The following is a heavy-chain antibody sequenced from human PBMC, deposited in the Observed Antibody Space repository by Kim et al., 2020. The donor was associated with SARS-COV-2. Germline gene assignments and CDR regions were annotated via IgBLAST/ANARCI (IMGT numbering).Heavy chain of an antibody. Sequence: GGSLRLSCAASGFTFSSYWMHWVRQAPGKGLVWVSRINSDGSSTSYADSVKGRFTISRDNAKNTLYLQMNSLRAEDTAVYYCARVEYSSSNYYYGMDVWGQGTTVTVSS. V-gene: IGHV3-74*01. J-gene: IGHJ6*02. D-gene: IGHD6-6*01. CDR3: ARVEYSSSNYYYGMDV. CDR1: GFTFSSYW. CDR2: INSDGSST.